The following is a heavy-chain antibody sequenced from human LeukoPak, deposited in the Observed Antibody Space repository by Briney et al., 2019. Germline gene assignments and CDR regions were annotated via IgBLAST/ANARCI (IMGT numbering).Heavy chain of an antibody. D-gene: IGHD5-12*01. CDR1: GGSISSYY. CDR3: ARVRGYSGHDQYYYYGMDV. J-gene: IGHJ6*02. CDR2: IYYSGST. Sequence: PSETLSLTCTVSGGSISSYYWSWIRQPPGKGLEWIGYIYYSGSTNYNPSLKSRVTISVDTSKNQFSLKLSSVTAADTAVYYCARVRGYSGHDQYYYYGMDVWGQGTTVTVSS. V-gene: IGHV4-59*01.